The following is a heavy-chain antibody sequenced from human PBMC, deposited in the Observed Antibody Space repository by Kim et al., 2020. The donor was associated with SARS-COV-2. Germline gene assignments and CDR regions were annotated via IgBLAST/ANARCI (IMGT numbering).Heavy chain of an antibody. V-gene: IGHV1-46*01. Sequence: ASVKVSCKAFGYIFTSTWMHWVRQAPGQGLDWVGIINPSGGSATYAQKFQGRVAITRDTSTNTDYMELGSLRSDDTAVYYCARDASGTVPRRYWYFDLWGRGTLVTVSS. CDR2: INPSGGSA. D-gene: IGHD3-10*01. J-gene: IGHJ2*01. CDR1: GYIFTSTW. CDR3: ARDASGTVPRRYWYFDL.